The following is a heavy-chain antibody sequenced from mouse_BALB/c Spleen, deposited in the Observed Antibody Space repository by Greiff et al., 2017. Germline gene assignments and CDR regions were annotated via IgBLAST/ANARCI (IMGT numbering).Heavy chain of an antibody. CDR1: GFTFSSYA. Sequence: EVQVVESGGGLVKPGGSLKLSCAASGFTFSSYAMSWVRQSPEKRLEWVAEISSGGSYTYYPDTVTGRFTISRDNAKNTLYLEMSSLRSEDTAMYYCARGKRGFDYWGQGTTLTVSS. V-gene: IGHV5-9-4*01. J-gene: IGHJ2*01. CDR3: ARGKRGFDY. CDR2: ISSGGSYT.